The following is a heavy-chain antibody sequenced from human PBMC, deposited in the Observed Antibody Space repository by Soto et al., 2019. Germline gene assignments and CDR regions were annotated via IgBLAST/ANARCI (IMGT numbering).Heavy chain of an antibody. J-gene: IGHJ4*02. CDR2: IKSKTDGGTT. D-gene: IGHD4-17*01. CDR1: VFTFSNAW. CDR3: TTDYGDFIMELDY. V-gene: IGHV3-15*07. Sequence: EVQLVESGGGLVKPGGSLRLSCAASVFTFSNAWMNWVRQAPGKGLEWVGRIKSKTDGGTTDYAAPVKGRFTISRDDSKNTLYLQMNSLKTEDTAVYYCTTDYGDFIMELDYSGQGTLVTVSS.